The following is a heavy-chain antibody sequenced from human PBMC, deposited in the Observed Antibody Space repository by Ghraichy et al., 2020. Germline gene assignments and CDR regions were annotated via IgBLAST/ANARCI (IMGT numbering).Heavy chain of an antibody. D-gene: IGHD6-19*01. CDR2: IYYSGST. V-gene: IGHV4-39*01. CDR1: GGSISSSSYY. CDR3: ATPSSRQWLVLGAFDI. J-gene: IGHJ3*02. Sequence: SETLSLTCTVSGGSISSSSYYWGWIRQPPGKGLEWIGSIYYSGSTYYNPSLKSRVTISVDTSKNQFSLKLSSVTAADTAVYYCATPSSRQWLVLGAFDIWGQGTMVTVSS.